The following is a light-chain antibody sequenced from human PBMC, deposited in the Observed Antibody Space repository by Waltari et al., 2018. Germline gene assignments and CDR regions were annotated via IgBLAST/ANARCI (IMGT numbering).Light chain of an antibody. J-gene: IGKJ1*01. V-gene: IGKV1-5*03. CDR2: KAS. Sequence: DIQVTQSPSTLSASVGDRVTITCRASQSIVVGLAWYQQKPGKAPRILIYKASYLESGVPSMFSGSASGTAFSLTISSLQADDFATYYCLQYNSYPWTFGQGTTVEIK. CDR1: QSIVVG. CDR3: LQYNSYPWT.